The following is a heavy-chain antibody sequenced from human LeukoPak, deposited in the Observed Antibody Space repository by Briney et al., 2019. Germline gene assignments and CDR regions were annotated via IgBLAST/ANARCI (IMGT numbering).Heavy chain of an antibody. Sequence: ASVKVSCKASGYTFTSYGISWVRQAPGQGPEWMGWISTYNGNPNYAQNFRDRVTMTTDAPTTTAYMELSSLTSDDTAMYYCARARTLHNWFDPWGQGTLVTVSS. CDR3: ARARTLHNWFDP. J-gene: IGHJ5*02. CDR1: GYTFTSYG. V-gene: IGHV1-18*01. D-gene: IGHD1-14*01. CDR2: ISTYNGNP.